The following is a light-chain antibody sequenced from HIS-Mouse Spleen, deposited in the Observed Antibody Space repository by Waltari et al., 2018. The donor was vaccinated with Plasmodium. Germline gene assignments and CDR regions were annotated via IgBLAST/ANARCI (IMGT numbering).Light chain of an antibody. CDR3: QSADSSGTYQV. V-gene: IGLV3-25*03. Sequence: SYELTQPPSVSVSPGQTARITCSGDALPKQYAYWYQQKPGQAPVLVIYNDSERPSGIPERFSGSSSGKTVTLTSSGGQAGDEADYYCQSADSSGTYQVFGGGTKLTVL. CDR1: ALPKQY. J-gene: IGLJ2*01. CDR2: NDS.